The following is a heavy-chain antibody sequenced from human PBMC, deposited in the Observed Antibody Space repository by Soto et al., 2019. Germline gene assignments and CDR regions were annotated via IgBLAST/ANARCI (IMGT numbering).Heavy chain of an antibody. Sequence: QVQLQQWGAGLLKPSETLSLTCAVYGGSVSSGSYYWSWIRQPPGKGLEWIGEMSHIGGTHFNPSLKNAATIAVDTSTNHFSRKMSFVTAADTALYYCARVERGTATTVVDAFDIWGPGTMVTVS. CDR2: MSHIGGT. V-gene: IGHV4-34*01. CDR3: ARVERGTATTVVDAFDI. D-gene: IGHD1-1*01. CDR1: GGSVSSGSYY. J-gene: IGHJ3*02.